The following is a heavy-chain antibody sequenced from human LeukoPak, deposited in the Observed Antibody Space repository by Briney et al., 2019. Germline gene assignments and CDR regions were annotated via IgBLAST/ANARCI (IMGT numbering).Heavy chain of an antibody. CDR1: GLTFDDYD. D-gene: IGHD3-3*01. Sequence: PGGSLRLSCAASGLTFDDYDMHSVRQAPGKGLEGVSLISGDGGSTYYADSVKGRFTISRDNSKTSLYLQMNSLRTDDTALYYCAKDIRHDFWSAYAVWGQGTLVPVSS. CDR2: ISGDGGST. CDR3: AKDIRHDFWSAYAV. J-gene: IGHJ4*02. V-gene: IGHV3-43*02.